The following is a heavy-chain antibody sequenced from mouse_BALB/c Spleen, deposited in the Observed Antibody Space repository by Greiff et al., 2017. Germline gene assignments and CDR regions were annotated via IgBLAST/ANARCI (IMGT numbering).Heavy chain of an antibody. D-gene: IGHD2-4*01. Sequence: EVKLMESGPGLVKPSQSLSLTCSVTGYSITSGYYWYWIRQFPGNKLEWMGYISYDGSNNYNPSLKNRISINRDTSKNQFFLKLNSVTTEDTATYYCARDRGLPYFDYWGQGTTLTVSS. J-gene: IGHJ2*01. CDR1: GYSITSGYY. CDR2: ISYDGSN. CDR3: ARDRGLPYFDY. V-gene: IGHV3-6*02.